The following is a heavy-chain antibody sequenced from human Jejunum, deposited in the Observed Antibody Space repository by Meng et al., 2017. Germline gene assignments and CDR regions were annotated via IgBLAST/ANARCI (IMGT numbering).Heavy chain of an antibody. Sequence: KVSCVVSGSIFSGSDIHWVRQASGKGLEWVGRIKTKRFNYATTYAASVRGRFTISRDDAKNTAYLQINSLNTGDTALYYCTMYSSSHIWGRGTMVTVSS. V-gene: IGHV3-73*01. J-gene: IGHJ3*02. D-gene: IGHD2-2*01. CDR2: IKTKRFNYAT. CDR3: TMYSSSHI. CDR1: GSIFSGSD.